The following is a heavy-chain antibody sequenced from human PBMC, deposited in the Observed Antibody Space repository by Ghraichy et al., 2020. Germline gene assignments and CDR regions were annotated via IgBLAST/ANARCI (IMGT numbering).Heavy chain of an antibody. CDR1: GDSITSRNYY. Sequence: SETLSLTCTVSGDSITSRNYYWAWIRQPPGRGLEWIGSVYYSGSTFYTQSLKSRVSISLDSSQSQFSLKLNSVTAADTAVYYCARDRTLRSGAFDIWGQGTMVTVS. CDR2: VYYSGST. J-gene: IGHJ3*02. V-gene: IGHV4-39*07. CDR3: ARDRTLRSGAFDI. D-gene: IGHD3-16*01.